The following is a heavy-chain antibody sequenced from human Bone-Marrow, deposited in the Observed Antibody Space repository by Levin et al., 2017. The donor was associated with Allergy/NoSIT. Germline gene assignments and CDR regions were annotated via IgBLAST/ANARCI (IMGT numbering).Heavy chain of an antibody. J-gene: IGHJ4*02. V-gene: IGHV1-8*01. CDR3: ARGELGSGYLFDY. Sequence: ASVKVSCKTSGYTFTSFDINWVRQATGQGLEWMGWMYPNSDNAGYAQKFQGRVTMTRNTSIYTAYMELSSLRSEDTAVYYCARGELGSGYLFDYWGQGTLVTVSS. D-gene: IGHD5-12*01. CDR2: MYPNSDNA. CDR1: GYTFTSFD.